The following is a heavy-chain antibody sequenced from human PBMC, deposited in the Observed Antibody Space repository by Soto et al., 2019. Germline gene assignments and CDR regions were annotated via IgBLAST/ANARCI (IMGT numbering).Heavy chain of an antibody. CDR2: ISSSSSYI. Sequence: EVQLVESGGGLVKPGGSLRLSCAASGFTFSSYSMNWVRQAPGKGLEWVSSISSSSSYIYYADSVKGRFTISRDNAKNSLYLQMNSLIAEEAAVYYCASIVGATQAGDAFYIWGQGTMVTVSS. V-gene: IGHV3-21*01. CDR1: GFTFSSYS. CDR3: ASIVGATQAGDAFYI. J-gene: IGHJ3*02. D-gene: IGHD1-26*01.